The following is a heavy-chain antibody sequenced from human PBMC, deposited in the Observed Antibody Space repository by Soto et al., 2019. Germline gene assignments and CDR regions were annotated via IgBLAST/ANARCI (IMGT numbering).Heavy chain of an antibody. J-gene: IGHJ4*02. CDR3: ASRDPGTSVDY. CDR1: GGSFTSNNW. V-gene: IGHV4-4*02. CDR2: IYRTWST. D-gene: IGHD1-7*01. Sequence: QVQLQESGPGLVKPSGTLSLTCAVSGGSFTSNNWWTWVRQPPGQGLEWIGEIYRTWSTNYNPSLKSRVPTSLDKSDNQFSLKVTSLTAADTAVYYCASRDPGTSVDYWGQGTLVTVSS.